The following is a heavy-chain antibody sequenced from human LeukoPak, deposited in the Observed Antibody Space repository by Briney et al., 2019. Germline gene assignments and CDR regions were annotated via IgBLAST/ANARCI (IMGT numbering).Heavy chain of an antibody. CDR2: ISHDGSNK. D-gene: IGHD2-2*01. Sequence: GGSLRLSCAASGFTFSTYGMHWVGQPPGKSLEWVAVISHDGSNKYYGDSVKGRFTISRDNSKNTLYLQMNSLRAEDTALYYCAKSGCSNNVCYANYWGQGTLVTVSS. CDR1: GFTFSTYG. J-gene: IGHJ4*02. CDR3: AKSGCSNNVCYANY. V-gene: IGHV3-30*18.